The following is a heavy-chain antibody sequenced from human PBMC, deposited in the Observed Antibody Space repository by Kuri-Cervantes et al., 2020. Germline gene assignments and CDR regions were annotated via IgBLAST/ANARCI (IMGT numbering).Heavy chain of an antibody. CDR1: GSTVSSNY. V-gene: IGHV3-53*01. Sequence: GGSLRLSCAASGSTVSSNYMSWVRQAPGKGLEWVSLISSGGSTYHADSVKGRFTISRDNSKNTLYLQMSSLRAEDTAVYYCARDTYQVAIDHWGQGTLVTVSS. CDR2: ISSGGST. J-gene: IGHJ4*02. D-gene: IGHD2-2*01. CDR3: ARDTYQVAIDH.